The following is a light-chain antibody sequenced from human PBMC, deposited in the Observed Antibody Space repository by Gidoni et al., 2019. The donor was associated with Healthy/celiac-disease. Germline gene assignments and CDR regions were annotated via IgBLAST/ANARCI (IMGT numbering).Light chain of an antibody. Sequence: DSVMTESPLSLPVTRGEQASISCRSSQSLLHSNGYNYLDWYLQKPGQSPQLLIYLGSNRASGVPDRFSGSGSGTDFTLNISRVEAEDVGVYYCMQARQTPRTFGQGTKLEIK. CDR1: QSLLHSNGYNY. CDR2: LGS. J-gene: IGKJ2*01. V-gene: IGKV2-28*01. CDR3: MQARQTPRT.